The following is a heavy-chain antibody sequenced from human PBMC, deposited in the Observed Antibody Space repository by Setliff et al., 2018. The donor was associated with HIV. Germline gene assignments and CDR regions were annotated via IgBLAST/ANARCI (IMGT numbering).Heavy chain of an antibody. Sequence: GGSLRLSCVTSGFTFDDYGMSWVRQAPGKGLEWVSSISSSGAYIYYIDSLKGRFSISRDNDKNSLYLQMNSLRAEDTAVYYCARVWMATVSSDYWGQGSLVTVSS. D-gene: IGHD3-3*01. V-gene: IGHV3-21*01. J-gene: IGHJ4*02. CDR1: GFTFDDYG. CDR2: ISSSGAYI. CDR3: ARVWMATVSSDY.